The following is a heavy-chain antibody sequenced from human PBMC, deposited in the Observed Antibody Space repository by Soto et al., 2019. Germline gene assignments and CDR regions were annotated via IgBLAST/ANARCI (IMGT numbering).Heavy chain of an antibody. V-gene: IGHV1-8*01. Sequence: GASGKVSCKASESKFMNYDIRWVQQATGQGLEWMGWMNPSSGNTGYALKFQGRVSMTRNTSIYTVYLELSSLASDDTAVYYCVRMASSGSLNWFDPWGKGPLVTVSS. J-gene: IGHJ5*02. CDR3: VRMASSGSLNWFDP. CDR2: MNPSSGNT. D-gene: IGHD3-16*02. CDR1: ESKFMNYD.